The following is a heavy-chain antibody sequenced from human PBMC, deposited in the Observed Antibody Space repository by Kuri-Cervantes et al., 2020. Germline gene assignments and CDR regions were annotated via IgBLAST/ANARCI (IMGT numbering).Heavy chain of an antibody. Sequence: SGPTLVKPTQTLTLTCAFSGFSLSTSGMCVNWIRQPPGKALEWLALIDWAGNTYTSTSLKTRLTISKETSANQVVLTMTNMVPVDTATYYCARSLYDDFVGYFDSWGQGIVVTVSS. V-gene: IGHV2-70*01. CDR2: IDWAGNT. J-gene: IGHJ4*02. D-gene: IGHD4-17*01. CDR1: GFSLSTSGMC. CDR3: ARSLYDDFVGYFDS.